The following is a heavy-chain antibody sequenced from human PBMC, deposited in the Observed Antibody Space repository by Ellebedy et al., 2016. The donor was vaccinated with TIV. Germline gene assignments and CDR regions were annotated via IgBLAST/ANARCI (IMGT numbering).Heavy chain of an antibody. D-gene: IGHD3-22*01. V-gene: IGHV5-51*01. J-gene: IGHJ6*02. Sequence: GESLKISXRGSGYMFGNSWIAWVRQMPGKGLEWMGMVYPSDSDARYSPSFQGQVTISADQSLNTAYLQWSSLTASDTAIYYCARHHLSGYYPPGGGMDVWGQGTTVTVSS. CDR2: VYPSDSDA. CDR3: ARHHLSGYYPPGGGMDV. CDR1: GYMFGNSW.